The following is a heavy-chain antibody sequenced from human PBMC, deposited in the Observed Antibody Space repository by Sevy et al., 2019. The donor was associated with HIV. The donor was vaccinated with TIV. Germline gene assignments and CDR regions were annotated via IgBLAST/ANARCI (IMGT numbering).Heavy chain of an antibody. CDR1: GYTFTGYY. D-gene: IGHD3-10*01. Sequence: ASVKVSCKASGYTFTGYYMHWVRQAPGQGLEWMGWINPNSGGTNYAQKFQGRVTMTRDTSISTAYMELSRRRSDDTAVYYCARDRRGRPQSNWFDPWGQGTLVTVS. CDR3: ARDRRGRPQSNWFDP. CDR2: INPNSGGT. V-gene: IGHV1-2*02. J-gene: IGHJ5*02.